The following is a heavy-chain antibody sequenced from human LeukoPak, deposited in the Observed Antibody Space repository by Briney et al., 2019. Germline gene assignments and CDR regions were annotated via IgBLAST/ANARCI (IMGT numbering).Heavy chain of an antibody. D-gene: IGHD1-26*01. J-gene: IGHJ4*02. CDR3: ARGIVGATGYFDY. CDR2: INWNGGRT. V-gene: IGHV3-20*04. Sequence: GGSLRLSCAASGFTFDDYGMNWVRQVPGKGLEWVSGINWNGGRTGYADSVKGRFTISRDNAKNSLYLQMNSLRAEDTAVYYCARGIVGATGYFDYWGQGTLVAVSS. CDR1: GFTFDDYG.